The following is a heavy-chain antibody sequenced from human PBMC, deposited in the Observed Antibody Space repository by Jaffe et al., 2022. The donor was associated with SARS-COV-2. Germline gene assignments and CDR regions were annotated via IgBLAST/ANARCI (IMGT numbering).Heavy chain of an antibody. J-gene: IGHJ6*02. CDR3: ARDRVEGIWSGLTYYGMDV. V-gene: IGHV4-4*07. D-gene: IGHD3-3*01. CDR2: IYTSGST. Sequence: QVQLQESGPGLVKPSETLSLTCTVSGGSISSYYWSWIRQPAGKGLEWIGRIYTSGSTNYNPSLKSRVTMSVDTSKNQFSLKLSSVTAADTAVYYCARDRVEGIWSGLTYYGMDVWGQGTTVTVSS. CDR1: GGSISSYY.